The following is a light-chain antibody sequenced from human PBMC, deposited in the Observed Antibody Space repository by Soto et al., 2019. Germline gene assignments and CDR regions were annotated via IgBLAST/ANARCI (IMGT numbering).Light chain of an antibody. V-gene: IGKV1-39*01. CDR3: QHSYRLPPLT. CDR2: GAS. J-gene: IGKJ4*01. Sequence: DIQMTQSPSSLSVSVGDRVTITCRASQSINSYLNWYKQKPGKAPKLLIYGASSLQSGVPSRFSGSGSGTDFTPAICSLQPEDLATYYCQHSYRLPPLTVGGGTEVEIK. CDR1: QSINSY.